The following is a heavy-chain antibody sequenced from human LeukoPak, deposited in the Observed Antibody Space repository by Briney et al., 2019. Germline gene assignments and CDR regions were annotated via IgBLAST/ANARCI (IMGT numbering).Heavy chain of an antibody. D-gene: IGHD3-16*01. CDR3: ARDRPFGTVYSPLEFDY. CDR2: INPNSGGT. CDR1: GYTFTGYY. V-gene: IGHV1-2*02. J-gene: IGHJ4*02. Sequence: GASVKVSCKASGYTFTGYYMHWVRQAPGQGLEWMGWINPNSGGTNYAQKFQGRVTMTRDTSISTAYMELSRLRSDDTAVYYCARDRPFGTVYSPLEFDYWGQGTLVTVSS.